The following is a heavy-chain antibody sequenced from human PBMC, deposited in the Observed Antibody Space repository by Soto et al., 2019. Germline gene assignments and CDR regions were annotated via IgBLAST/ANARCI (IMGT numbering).Heavy chain of an antibody. Sequence: PGGSLRLSCAASGFTLSDSAMHWVRQASGKGLEWVGRIRNKGNNYATAKTASVKGRFTISRDDSKNKVYLQMNSLKIDDTAVYYCTSRRDWTAVDPLDYWGLGTLVTVSS. CDR3: TSRRDWTAVDPLDY. D-gene: IGHD5-18*01. V-gene: IGHV3-73*01. J-gene: IGHJ4*02. CDR1: GFTLSDSA. CDR2: IRNKGNNYAT.